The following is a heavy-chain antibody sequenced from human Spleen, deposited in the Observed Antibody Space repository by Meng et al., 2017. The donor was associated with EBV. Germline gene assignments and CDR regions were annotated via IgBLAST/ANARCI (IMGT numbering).Heavy chain of an antibody. CDR2: IYYSGST. J-gene: IGHJ5*02. Sequence: LQLQGSGPGMRKPSETLSITCTVSGGLISSSSSSWGWIRQPPGKGLEWIGSIYYSGSTYYNQSLKSRVTISVDTYKNQFSLKLRFVTAAATDVYYCARDGSREVNPSWGQGTLVTVSS. V-gene: IGHV4-39*07. D-gene: IGHD3-3*01. CDR3: ARDGSREVNPS. CDR1: GGLISSSSSS.